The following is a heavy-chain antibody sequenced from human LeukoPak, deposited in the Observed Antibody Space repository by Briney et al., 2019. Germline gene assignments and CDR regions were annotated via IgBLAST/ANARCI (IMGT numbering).Heavy chain of an antibody. V-gene: IGHV4-39*01. CDR3: ARMCGPSQAACYYYGMDV. D-gene: IGHD2-15*01. CDR1: GGSISSSIYY. J-gene: IGHJ6*02. Sequence: SETLSLTCTVSGGSISSSIYYCGWIRQPPGKGLEWIGSLYYSGSTYYNPSLKSRVTISVDTSKNQFSLKLSSVTAADTAVYYCARMCGPSQAACYYYGMDVWGQGTTVTVSS. CDR2: LYYSGST.